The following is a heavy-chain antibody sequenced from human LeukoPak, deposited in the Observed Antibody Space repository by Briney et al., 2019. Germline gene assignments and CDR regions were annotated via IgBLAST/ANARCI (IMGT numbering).Heavy chain of an antibody. CDR2: INSNSGDA. J-gene: IGHJ4*02. V-gene: IGHV1-2*02. D-gene: IGHD5-18*01. Sequence: ASVKVSCKTSGYTFTAYYMHWVRQAPGQGLEWVGWINSNSGDAGYAQKFQGRVTMTRDTSISTAYMELSRLRSDDTAVYYCARDLGSYGEGDFDYWGQGTLVTVSS. CDR3: ARDLGSYGEGDFDY. CDR1: GYTFTAYY.